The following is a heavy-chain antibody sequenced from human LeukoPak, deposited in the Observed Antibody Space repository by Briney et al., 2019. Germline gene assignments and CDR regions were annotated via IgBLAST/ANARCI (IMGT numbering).Heavy chain of an antibody. D-gene: IGHD3-10*01. J-gene: IGHJ4*02. CDR3: ARDLSPVVRASPMGY. V-gene: IGHV3-30*03. CDR2: ITYDGYYK. Sequence: GGSLRLSCAASGFTFTSYGMHWVRQSPGKGLEWVALITYDGYYKYYSDSVKGRFTISSDTSKNTLYLQMNNLRAEDTAVYYCARDLSPVVRASPMGYWGQGTLVTVSS. CDR1: GFTFTSYG.